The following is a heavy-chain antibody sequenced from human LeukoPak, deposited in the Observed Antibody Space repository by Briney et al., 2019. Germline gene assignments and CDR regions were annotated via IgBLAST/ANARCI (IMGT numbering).Heavy chain of an antibody. J-gene: IGHJ6*02. V-gene: IGHV1-2*02. CDR2: INPNSAGT. CDR1: GDTFTGYY. CDR3: AKAPYGDYYHYAMDV. D-gene: IGHD4-17*01. Sequence: ASVKVSCKAPGDTFTGYYIHWVRQAPGQGLEWMGWINPNSAGTNYAQKFQGRVTMTRDTSISTAYMELSRLRSDDTAVYYCAKAPYGDYYHYAMDVWGQGTTVTVSS.